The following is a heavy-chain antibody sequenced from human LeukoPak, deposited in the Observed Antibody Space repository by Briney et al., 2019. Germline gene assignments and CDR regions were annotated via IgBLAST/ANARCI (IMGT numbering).Heavy chain of an antibody. CDR2: ISSSSSYI. CDR1: GFTFSTYS. V-gene: IGHV3-21*01. CDR3: ARAYSERYGLGYYYMDV. D-gene: IGHD1-26*01. J-gene: IGHJ6*03. Sequence: GGSLRLSCAASGFTFSTYSMNWVRQAPGKGLEWVSSISSSSSYIYYADSVKGRFTISRDNAKKSVYPQMNSLRAEDTAVYYCARAYSERYGLGYYYMDVWGKGTTVTISS.